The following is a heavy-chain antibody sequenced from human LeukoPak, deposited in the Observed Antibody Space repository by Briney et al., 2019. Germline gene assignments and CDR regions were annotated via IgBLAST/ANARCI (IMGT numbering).Heavy chain of an antibody. D-gene: IGHD2-2*01. V-gene: IGHV3-33*01. CDR2: HFASNK. Sequence: GGSLRLSCVTSGFIFSSYGIDWVRQAPGKGLEWVAWHFASNKYYAESVRGRFTMSRDNSKSTLYLQMDSLRVEDTAVYYCARDLCSTTSCFDYWGQGTLVSVSS. J-gene: IGHJ4*02. CDR3: ARDLCSTTSCFDY. CDR1: GFIFSSYG.